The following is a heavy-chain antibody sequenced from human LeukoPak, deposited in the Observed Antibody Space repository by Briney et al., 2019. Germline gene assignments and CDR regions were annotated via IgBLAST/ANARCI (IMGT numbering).Heavy chain of an antibody. J-gene: IGHJ6*03. CDR2: INPSGGST. CDR1: GYTFTSYY. V-gene: IGHV1-46*01. D-gene: IGHD3-22*01. Sequence: ASVKVSCKASGYTFTSYYMHWVRQAPGQGLEWMGIINPSGGSTSYAQKFQGRVTMTRDTSTSTVYMELSSLRSEDTAVYYCARGYYYDSSGYYSDYYMDVWGKGTTVTISS. CDR3: ARGYYYDSSGYYSDYYMDV.